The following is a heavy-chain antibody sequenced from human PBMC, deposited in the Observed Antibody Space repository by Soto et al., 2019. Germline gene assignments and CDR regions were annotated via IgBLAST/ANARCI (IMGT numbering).Heavy chain of an antibody. CDR1: GLTFTSYA. Sequence: PGGSLRLSCAASGLTFTSYAMNWVRQAPGGGLEWVSGISGTGASTYYADSVRGRFTISRDSSKNTLYLQMNSLRVEDTALYYCARGVVVVVTAGADYWGQGTLVTVSS. CDR2: ISGTGAST. J-gene: IGHJ4*02. V-gene: IGHV3-23*01. D-gene: IGHD2-15*01. CDR3: ARGVVVVVTAGADY.